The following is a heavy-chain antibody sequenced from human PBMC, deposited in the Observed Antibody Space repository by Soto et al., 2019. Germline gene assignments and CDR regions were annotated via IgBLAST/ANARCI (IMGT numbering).Heavy chain of an antibody. Sequence: GGSLRLSCAASGFTVSINYMSWVRQAPGKGLEWVSVIYSGGSTYYADSVKGRFTISRDNSKNTLYLQMNSLRAEDTAVYYCARDSKYGDDAFDIWGQGTMVTVS. V-gene: IGHV3-66*01. CDR1: GFTVSINY. D-gene: IGHD4-17*01. CDR3: ARDSKYGDDAFDI. CDR2: IYSGGST. J-gene: IGHJ3*02.